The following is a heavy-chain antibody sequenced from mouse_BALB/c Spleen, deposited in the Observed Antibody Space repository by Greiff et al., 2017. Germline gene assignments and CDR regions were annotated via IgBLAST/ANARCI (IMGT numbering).Heavy chain of an antibody. J-gene: IGHJ4*01. Sequence: EVMLVESGPGLVKPSQSLSLTCTVTGYSITSDYAWNWIRQFPGNKLEWMGYISYSGSTSYNPSLKSRISITRDTSKNQFFLQLNSVTTEDTATYYCARSITTAWAMDYWGQGTSVTVSS. CDR3: ARSITTAWAMDY. CDR1: GYSITSDYA. CDR2: ISYSGST. V-gene: IGHV3-2*02. D-gene: IGHD1-2*01.